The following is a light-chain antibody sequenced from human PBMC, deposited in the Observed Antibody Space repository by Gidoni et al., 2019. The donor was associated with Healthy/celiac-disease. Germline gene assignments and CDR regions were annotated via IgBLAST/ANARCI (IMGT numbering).Light chain of an antibody. CDR1: PSVFYSANNKND. CDR2: WSS. J-gene: IGKJ3*01. V-gene: IGKV4-1*01. Sequence: DIVTTECPDSQAVCLGERATFNCKSGPSVFYSANNKNDLASYQQQPRPPPTLLIYWSSTRESGVPARFCGSGSGTAFTLPISSLQAADVSVSYCQQYYSTPPGFTFGPGTKVDIK. CDR3: QQYYSTPPGFT.